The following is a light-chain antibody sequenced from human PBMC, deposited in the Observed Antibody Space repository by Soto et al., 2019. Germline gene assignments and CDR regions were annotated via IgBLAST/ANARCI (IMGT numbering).Light chain of an antibody. CDR1: QDVSIF. J-gene: IGKJ2*01. CDR3: QQRSTWLYT. CDR2: DAS. V-gene: IGKV3-11*02. Sequence: EILLAQSPATLSLSPGERATLSSKASQDVSIFLAWYQQKPGQAPRLLIHDASNRATGVPARFSGSGSGRDFTLTITSLEPEDFAVYYCQQRSTWLYTFGQGTKLEV.